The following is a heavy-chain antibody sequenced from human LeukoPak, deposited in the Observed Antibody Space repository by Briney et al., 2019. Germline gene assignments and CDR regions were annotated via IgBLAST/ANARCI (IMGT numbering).Heavy chain of an antibody. J-gene: IGHJ4*02. CDR3: ARDRYGQLDY. Sequence: SETLSLTCTVSGGSISSSSYYWGWIRQPPGKGLEWIGSIYYSGSTYYNLSLKSRVTISVDTSKNQFSLKLSSVTAADTAVYYCARDRYGQLDYWGQGTLVTVSS. D-gene: IGHD1-14*01. V-gene: IGHV4-39*07. CDR1: GGSISSSSYY. CDR2: IYYSGST.